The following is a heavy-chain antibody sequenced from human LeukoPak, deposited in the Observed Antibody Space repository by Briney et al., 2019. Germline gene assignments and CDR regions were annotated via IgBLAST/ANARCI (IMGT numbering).Heavy chain of an antibody. CDR2: IYNSGST. J-gene: IGHJ6*02. CDR3: ARHLGYGDDYFYGMDV. CDR1: GGSISSYY. D-gene: IGHD4-17*01. V-gene: IGHV4-59*01. Sequence: SETLSLTCTVSGGSISSYYWSWIRQPPGKGLEWIGYIYNSGSTNYNPSLKSRVTISVDTSKNQFSLKLSSVTAADTAVYYCARHLGYGDDYFYGMDVWGQGTTVTVSS.